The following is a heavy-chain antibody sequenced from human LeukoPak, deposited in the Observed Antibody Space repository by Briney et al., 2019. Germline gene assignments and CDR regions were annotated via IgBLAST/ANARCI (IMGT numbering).Heavy chain of an antibody. CDR2: INHSGST. V-gene: IGHV4-34*01. CDR3: ARGPMDTAGLGY. Sequence: PSETLSLTCAVYGGSFSGYYWSWIRQPPGKGLEWIGEINHSGSTNYNPSLKSRVTISVDMSKNQFSLKLSSVTAADTAVYYCARGPMDTAGLGYWGQGTLVTVSS. J-gene: IGHJ4*02. D-gene: IGHD5-18*01. CDR1: GGSFSGYY.